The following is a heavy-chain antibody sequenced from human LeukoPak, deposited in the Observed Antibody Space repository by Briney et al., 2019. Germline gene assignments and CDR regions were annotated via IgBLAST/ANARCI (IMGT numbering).Heavy chain of an antibody. D-gene: IGHD3-10*01. Sequence: ASVKVSCKASGYTFTSYGISWVRQAPGQGLEWMGWISAYNGNTNYAQKLQGRVTMTTDTSTSTAYMELRSLRSDDTAVYYCARVPWYYGSAYIDYWGQGTLVTVSS. V-gene: IGHV1-18*01. CDR2: ISAYNGNT. J-gene: IGHJ4*02. CDR3: ARVPWYYGSAYIDY. CDR1: GYTFTSYG.